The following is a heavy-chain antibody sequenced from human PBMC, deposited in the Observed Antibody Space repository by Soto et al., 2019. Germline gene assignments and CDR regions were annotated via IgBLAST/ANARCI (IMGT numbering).Heavy chain of an antibody. CDR2: IYYSGST. Sequence: SETLSLTCTVSGGSISSYYWSWIRQPPGKGPEWIGYIYYSGSTNYNPSLKSRVTISVDTSKNQFSLKLSSVTAADTAVYYCARGGIAAADDAFDIWGQGTMVTVSS. CDR1: GGSISSYY. CDR3: ARGGIAAADDAFDI. J-gene: IGHJ3*02. D-gene: IGHD6-13*01. V-gene: IGHV4-59*01.